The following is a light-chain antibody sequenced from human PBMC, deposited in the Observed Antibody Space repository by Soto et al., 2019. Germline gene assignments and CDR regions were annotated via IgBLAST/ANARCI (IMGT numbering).Light chain of an antibody. CDR2: AAS. V-gene: IGKV3-15*01. CDR1: QGLGTN. J-gene: IGKJ4*01. Sequence: EVVTTQSPATLSVSPGERAALSWRASQGLGTNLARYQQKPGQAPRLLIYAASTRATGVPGRFSGSGSGTEFTLTISSLQSEDFAVYYCQQYNHWPLTFGGGTKVDIK. CDR3: QQYNHWPLT.